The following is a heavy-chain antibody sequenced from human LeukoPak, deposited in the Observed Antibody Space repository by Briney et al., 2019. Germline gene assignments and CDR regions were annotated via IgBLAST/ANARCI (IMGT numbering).Heavy chain of an antibody. V-gene: IGHV1-69*05. CDR1: GGTFSSYA. Sequence: SVKVSCKASGGTFSSYAISWVRQAPGQGLEWKGRIIPIFGTANYAQKFQGRVTITTDESTSTAYMELSSLRSEDTAVYYCARDPYYYDSSGYYRDWGQGTLDTVSS. CDR3: ARDPYYYDSSGYYRD. D-gene: IGHD3-22*01. J-gene: IGHJ4*02. CDR2: IIPIFGTA.